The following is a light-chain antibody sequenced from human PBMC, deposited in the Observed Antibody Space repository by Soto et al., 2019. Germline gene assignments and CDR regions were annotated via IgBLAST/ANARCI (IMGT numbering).Light chain of an antibody. CDR3: QHYGSAPWT. Sequence: EIVLTQSAGTLPLSPGERATLSCRASQTVSCSYLAWFQQKPCQTPRLRLYAASTRAAGVPGRFSGSGSGTDFTLTSTSRELEDFAVCDCQHYGSAPWTCGQGTKVEIK. CDR1: QTVSCSY. V-gene: IGKV3-20*01. CDR2: AAS. J-gene: IGKJ1*01.